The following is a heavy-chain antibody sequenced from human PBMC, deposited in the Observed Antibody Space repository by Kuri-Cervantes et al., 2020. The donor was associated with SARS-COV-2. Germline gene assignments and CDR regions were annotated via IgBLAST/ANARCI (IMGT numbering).Heavy chain of an antibody. CDR2: IDSSSYYI. Sequence: GESLKISCAASGFTFNGYSMNWIRQAPGKGLEWVASIDSSSYYIYHADSVKGRLTISRDNAKTSLYLQMNSLKLEDTAVYYCAREEGGELGEAFDYWGQGALVTVSS. V-gene: IGHV3-21*01. CDR1: GFTFNGYS. J-gene: IGHJ4*02. CDR3: AREEGGELGEAFDY. D-gene: IGHD7-27*01.